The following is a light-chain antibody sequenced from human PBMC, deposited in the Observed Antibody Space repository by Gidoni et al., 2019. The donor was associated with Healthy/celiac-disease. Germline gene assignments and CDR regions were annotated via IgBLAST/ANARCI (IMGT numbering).Light chain of an antibody. V-gene: IGLV3-9*01. CDR3: QVWDSRTEV. Sequence: SSELTQPLSVSVALGQTARITCGGNNIGSKNVHWYQQKPGQAPVLVIYRDSNRPSGIPERCSGSNSGNTATLTSSRAQAGDEADYDCQVWDSRTEVFGTGTKVTVL. J-gene: IGLJ1*01. CDR2: RDS. CDR1: NIGSKN.